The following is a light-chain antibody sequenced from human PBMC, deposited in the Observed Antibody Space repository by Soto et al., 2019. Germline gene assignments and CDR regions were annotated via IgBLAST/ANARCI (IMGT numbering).Light chain of an antibody. J-gene: IGLJ1*01. V-gene: IGLV1-36*01. Sequence: QSVLTQPPSVSGAPRQRVTISCSGSSSNIGNNAVNWYQQLPGKAPKLLIYYDDLLPSWVSDRFSCSKSGTSASLAISGLQSEDEADYYCAAWDYRLKRHVFGTGTKVTV. CDR2: YDD. CDR3: AAWDYRLKRHV. CDR1: SSNIGNNA.